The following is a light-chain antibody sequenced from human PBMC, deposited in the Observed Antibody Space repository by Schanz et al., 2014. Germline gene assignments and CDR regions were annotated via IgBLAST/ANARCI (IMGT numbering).Light chain of an antibody. V-gene: IGKV3D-15*01. CDR3: QQYNSYPFT. CDR2: AAS. CDR1: QSVSRY. Sequence: EIVMTQSPATLSVSPGERATLSCRASQSVSRYLAWYQQKPGQAPRLVLYAASTRATGIPDRFSGGGSGTDFTLTISRLEPEDFATYYCQQYNSYPFTFGPGTKVDIK. J-gene: IGKJ3*01.